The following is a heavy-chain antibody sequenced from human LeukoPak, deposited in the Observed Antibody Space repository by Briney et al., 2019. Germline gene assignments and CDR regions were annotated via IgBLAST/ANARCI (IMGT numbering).Heavy chain of an antibody. CDR1: GFSVGNNY. CDR2: ISGSGEDT. D-gene: IGHD1-1*01. J-gene: IGHJ4*02. V-gene: IGHV3-23*01. Sequence: GGSLRLSCAASGFSVGNNYVTWVRQPPGKGLEWVSAISGSGEDTYYADSVRGRFTISRDNSENTLSLQMNRLRAEDTAVYHCARLSGTSGTSSRVLHYWGQGTLVTVSS. CDR3: ARLSGTSGTSSRVLHY.